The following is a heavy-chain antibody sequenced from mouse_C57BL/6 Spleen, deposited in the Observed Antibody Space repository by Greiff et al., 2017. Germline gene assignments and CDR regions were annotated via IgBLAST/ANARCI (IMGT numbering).Heavy chain of an antibody. CDR2: IDPSDSYT. CDR3: ARGDGKVYFDV. CDR1: GYTFTSYW. D-gene: IGHD2-1*01. V-gene: IGHV1-69*01. Sequence: VQLQQPGAELVMPGASVKLSCKASGYTFTSYWMHWVKQRPGQGLEWIGEIDPSDSYTNYNQKLTGKSTLTVDKSSSTAYMKLSSLTSDDSAVYYCARGDGKVYFDVWGTGTTVTVSS. J-gene: IGHJ1*03.